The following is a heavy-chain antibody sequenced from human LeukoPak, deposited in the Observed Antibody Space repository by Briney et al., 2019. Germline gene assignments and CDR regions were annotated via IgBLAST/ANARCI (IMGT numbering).Heavy chain of an antibody. V-gene: IGHV4-61*01. CDR2: IYYSGST. D-gene: IGHD7-27*01. CDR3: ARGTGPDALDI. Sequence: PSETLSLTCTVSGGSVSSGSYYWSWIRQPPGKGLEWIGYIYYSGSTNYNPSLKSRVTISVDTSKNQFSLKLSSVTAADTAVYYCARGTGPDALDIWGQGTMVTVSS. CDR1: GGSVSSGSYY. J-gene: IGHJ3*02.